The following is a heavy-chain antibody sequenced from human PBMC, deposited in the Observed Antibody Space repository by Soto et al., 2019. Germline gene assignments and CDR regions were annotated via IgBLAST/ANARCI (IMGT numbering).Heavy chain of an antibody. D-gene: IGHD6-6*01. CDR2: XXKTGXT. CDR3: ARSLSSSSGYFDP. V-gene: IGHV4-30-4*01. J-gene: IGHJ5*02. Sequence: PSETLSLTCDVSGDFIGSGDYYWTWIRQPPGKGLXYIXXXXKTGXTXXXRXXKSRPFISLDTSKSQFFLRITSVTAADTAMYYCARSLSSSSGYFDPWGQGTLVTVS. CDR1: GDFIGSGDYY.